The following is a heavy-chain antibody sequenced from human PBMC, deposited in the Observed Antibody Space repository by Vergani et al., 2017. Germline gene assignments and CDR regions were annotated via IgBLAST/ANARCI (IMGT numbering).Heavy chain of an antibody. V-gene: IGHV3-23*01. CDR2: ISGSGGST. CDR3: AKXYSSSWYGSWYFDL. D-gene: IGHD6-13*01. Sequence: EVQLLESGGGLVQPGGSLRLSCAASGFTFSSYAMSWVRQAPGKGLEWVSAISGSGGSTYYADSVKGRFTISRDNSKNTLYLQMNSLRAEDTAVYYCAKXYSSSWYGSWYFDLWGRGTLVTVSS. CDR1: GFTFSSYA. J-gene: IGHJ2*01.